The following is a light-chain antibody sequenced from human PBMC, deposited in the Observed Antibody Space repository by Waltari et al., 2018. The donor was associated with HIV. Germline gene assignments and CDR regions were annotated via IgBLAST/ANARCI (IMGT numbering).Light chain of an antibody. CDR1: SSAVAGYNY. J-gene: IGLJ2*01. CDR2: EVS. CDR3: SSYTSSSSVV. Sequence: QSALTQPASVSGSPGQSITIPCTGTSSAVAGYNYVSWYQQHPGQAPKLMIDEVSNRPSGVSNRFSGSKSGNTASLTISGLQAEDEADYYCSSYTSSSSVVFGGGTKLTVL. V-gene: IGLV2-14*01.